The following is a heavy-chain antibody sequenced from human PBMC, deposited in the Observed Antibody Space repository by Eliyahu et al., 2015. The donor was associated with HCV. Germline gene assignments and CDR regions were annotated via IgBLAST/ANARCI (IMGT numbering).Heavy chain of an antibody. CDR2: IIPIFGTA. V-gene: IGHV1-69*06. J-gene: IGHJ6*02. CDR3: ARGLAYQLPHYYYYGMDV. D-gene: IGHD2-2*01. Sequence: LEWMGGIIPIFGTANYAQKFQGRVTITADKSTSTAYMELSSLRSEDTALYYCARGLAYQLPHYYYYGMDVWGQGTTVTVSS.